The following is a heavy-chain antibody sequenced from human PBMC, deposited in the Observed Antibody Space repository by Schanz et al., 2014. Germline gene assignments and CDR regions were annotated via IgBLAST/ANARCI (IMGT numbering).Heavy chain of an antibody. J-gene: IGHJ4*02. Sequence: QVQLVQSGSELKKPGASVNISCKASGYTFTTYALNWARQAPGQGLEWMGWINSNTGNPTYAPAFTGRFVFSLDTAVSTAYLQSSALQAEDSAGFCCARGRGGNTGYEAADYSGQGTRVTVSS. CDR2: INSNTGNP. V-gene: IGHV7-4-1*02. CDR1: GYTFTTYA. D-gene: IGHD5-12*01. CDR3: ARGRGGNTGYEAADY.